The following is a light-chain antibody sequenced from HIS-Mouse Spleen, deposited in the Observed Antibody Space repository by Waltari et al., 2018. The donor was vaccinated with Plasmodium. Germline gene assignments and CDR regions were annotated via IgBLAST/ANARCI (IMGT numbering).Light chain of an antibody. CDR3: QQYNNWSFT. CDR2: GAS. Sequence: EIVMTQSPATLSLSPGESATLSCRASQSVSSNLAWYQQKPGQAPRLLIYGASTRATGIPARFSGSGSGTEFTLTISSLQSEDFAVYYCQQYNNWSFTFGPGTKVAIK. CDR1: QSVSSN. V-gene: IGKV3-15*01. J-gene: IGKJ3*01.